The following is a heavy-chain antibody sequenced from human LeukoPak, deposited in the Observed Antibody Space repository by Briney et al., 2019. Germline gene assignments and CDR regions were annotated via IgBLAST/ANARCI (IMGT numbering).Heavy chain of an antibody. J-gene: IGHJ4*02. Sequence: GGSLRLSCAASGFTFSSYWMSWVHQAPGKGLEWVANIKQDGGEKYYVDSVKGRFTISRDNAKNSLYLQMNSLRAEDTAVYYCARGGAVVVSRRVYFDYWGQGTLVTVSS. CDR3: ARGGAVVVSRRVYFDY. CDR1: GFTFSSYW. D-gene: IGHD3-22*01. CDR2: IKQDGGEK. V-gene: IGHV3-7*03.